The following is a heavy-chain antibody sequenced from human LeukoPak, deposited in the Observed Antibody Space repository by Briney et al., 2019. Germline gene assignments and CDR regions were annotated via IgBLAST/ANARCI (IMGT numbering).Heavy chain of an antibody. J-gene: IGHJ4*02. D-gene: IGHD6-19*01. CDR3: AKPAISSRGWYYDY. V-gene: IGHV3-23*01. CDR2: INDSGGST. CDR1: GFTFSNYA. Sequence: GGSLRLSCAASGFTFSNYAMSWVRQAPGKGLEWVSAINDSGGSTYYADSVKGRFTISRDNSKDTLYLQMNSLRAEDTAVYYCAKPAISSRGWYYDYWGQGTLVTVSS.